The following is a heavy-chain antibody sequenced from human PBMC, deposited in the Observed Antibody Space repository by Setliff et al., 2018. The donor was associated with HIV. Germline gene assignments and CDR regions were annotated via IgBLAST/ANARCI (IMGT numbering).Heavy chain of an antibody. J-gene: IGHJ5*02. CDR2: IFSSGST. D-gene: IGHD3-10*01. V-gene: IGHV4-4*09. CDR1: GGSISSYS. Sequence: PSETLSLTCTVSGGSISSYSWNWIRQSPGGGLEWIGFIFSSGSTKYNPSLQSRVTMSIDTSKNQFSLRLTSVTAADTAVYYCARRIDDSGSFPDKNWFDTWGQGRLVTVSS. CDR3: ARRIDDSGSFPDKNWFDT.